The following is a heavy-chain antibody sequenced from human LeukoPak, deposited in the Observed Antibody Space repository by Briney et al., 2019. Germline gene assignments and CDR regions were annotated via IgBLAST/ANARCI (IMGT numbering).Heavy chain of an antibody. V-gene: IGHV4-61*02. Sequence: SETLSLTCTVSGGSISSGSYYWSWIRQPAGKGLEWIGRIYTSGSTNYIPSLKSRVTMSVDTSQNQFSLKLGSVTAADTAVYYCARGSPYYDFWSGEFDPWGQGTLVTVSS. CDR3: ARGSPYYDFWSGEFDP. CDR1: GGSISSGSYY. J-gene: IGHJ5*02. D-gene: IGHD3-3*01. CDR2: IYTSGST.